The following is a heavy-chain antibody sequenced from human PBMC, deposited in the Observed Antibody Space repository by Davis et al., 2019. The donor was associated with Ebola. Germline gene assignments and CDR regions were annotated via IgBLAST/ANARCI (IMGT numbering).Heavy chain of an antibody. V-gene: IGHV3-23*01. CDR3: AKSPSIVVVPASTVQH. Sequence: GESLKISCAASGFTFSSYAMSWARQAPGKGLEWVSAISGSGGSTYYADSVKGRFTISRDNSKNTLYLQMNSLRAEDTAVYYCAKSPSIVVVPASTVQHWGQGTLVTVSS. CDR2: ISGSGGST. CDR1: GFTFSSYA. D-gene: IGHD2-2*01. J-gene: IGHJ1*01.